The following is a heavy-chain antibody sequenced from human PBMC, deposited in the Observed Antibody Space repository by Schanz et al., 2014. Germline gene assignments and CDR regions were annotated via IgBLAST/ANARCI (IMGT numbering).Heavy chain of an antibody. CDR1: GGTFSTYT. J-gene: IGHJ3*02. CDR2: IIPILGIA. D-gene: IGHD2-15*01. Sequence: QVQLVQSGAEVKKPGSSVKVSCKASGGTFSTYTISWVRQAPGQGLEWMGRIIPILGIANYAQKFQDKVTITADTSTSTAYMELRSLRSDDTAVYYCARGGGPEDVFDIWGQGTILTVSS. V-gene: IGHV1-69*02. CDR3: ARGGGPEDVFDI.